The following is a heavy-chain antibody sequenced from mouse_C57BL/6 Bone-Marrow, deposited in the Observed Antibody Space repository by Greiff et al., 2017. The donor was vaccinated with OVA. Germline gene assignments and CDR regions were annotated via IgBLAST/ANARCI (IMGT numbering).Heavy chain of an antibody. J-gene: IGHJ4*01. CDR3: LVRDYGMDD. CDR2: INPSSGYT. V-gene: IGHV1-4*01. D-gene: IGHD1-1*01. Sequence: VQLQQSGAELARPGASVKMSCKASGYTFTSYTMHWVKQRPGQGLEWIGYINPSSGYTKYNQKFKDKATLTADKSSSTAYMPLSSLTSEDSAVYYSLVRDYGMDDWGQGASVTVSS. CDR1: GYTFTSYT.